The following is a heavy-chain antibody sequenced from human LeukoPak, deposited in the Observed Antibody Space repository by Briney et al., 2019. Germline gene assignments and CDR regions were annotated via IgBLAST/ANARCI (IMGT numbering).Heavy chain of an antibody. CDR1: GGSISSYY. CDR3: ARTVLDFWSGYYGVYYYYYMDV. D-gene: IGHD3-3*01. CDR2: IYYSGST. Sequence: SETLSLTCTVSGGSISSYYWSWIRQPPGKGLEWIGYIYYSGSTNYNPSLKSRVTISVDTSKNQFSLKLSSVTAADTAVYYCARTVLDFWSGYYGVYYYYYMDVWGKGTTVTVSS. V-gene: IGHV4-59*01. J-gene: IGHJ6*03.